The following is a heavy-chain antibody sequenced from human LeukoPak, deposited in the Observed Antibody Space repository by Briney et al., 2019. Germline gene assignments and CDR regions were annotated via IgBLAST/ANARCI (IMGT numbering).Heavy chain of an antibody. CDR1: GGSISTYY. CDR2: IYYSGST. Sequence: SETLSLTCTVSGGSISTYYWSWIRQPPGRGRGWIGYIYYSGSTNYNPSLKSRVTISVDTSKNQFSLKLTSVTAADTAVYYCARGNSGSYSQFDYWGQGTLVTVSS. CDR3: ARGNSGSYSQFDY. J-gene: IGHJ4*02. D-gene: IGHD1-26*01. V-gene: IGHV4-59*13.